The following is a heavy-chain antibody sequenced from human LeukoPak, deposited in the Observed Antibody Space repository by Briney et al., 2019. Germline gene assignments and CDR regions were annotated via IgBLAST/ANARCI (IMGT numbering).Heavy chain of an antibody. J-gene: IGHJ4*02. CDR2: IIPIFGTA. D-gene: IGHD3-3*01. Sequence: SVKVSCRASGGTFSSYAISWVRQAPGQGLEWMGGIIPIFGTANYAQKFQGRVTITADESTSTAYMELSSLRSEDTAVYYCASVLRFLEWLPVDYWGQGPLVTVS. CDR3: ASVLRFLEWLPVDY. V-gene: IGHV1-69*13. CDR1: GGTFSSYA.